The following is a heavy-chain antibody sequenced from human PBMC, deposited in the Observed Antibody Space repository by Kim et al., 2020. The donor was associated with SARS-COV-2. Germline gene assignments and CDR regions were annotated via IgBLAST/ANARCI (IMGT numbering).Heavy chain of an antibody. V-gene: IGHV1-18*01. CDR2: ISAYNGNT. CDR1: GYTFTSYG. D-gene: IGHD3-16*02. Sequence: ASVKVSCKASGYTFTSYGISWVRQAPGQGLEWMGWISAYNGNTNYAQKLQGRVTMTTDTSTSTAYMELRSLRSDDTAVYYCARDPKYDYVWGSYRDLDYWGQGTLVTVSS. CDR3: ARDPKYDYVWGSYRDLDY. J-gene: IGHJ4*02.